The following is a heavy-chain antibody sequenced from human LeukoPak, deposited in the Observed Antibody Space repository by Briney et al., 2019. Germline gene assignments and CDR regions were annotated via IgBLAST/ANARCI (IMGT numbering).Heavy chain of an antibody. D-gene: IGHD2-21*02. CDR1: GFTSSSYG. CDR3: AKGPSFLAYCGGDCYSGFDY. V-gene: IGHV3-30*02. Sequence: GGSLRLSCAASGFTSSSYGMHWVRQAPGRGLEWVAFIRYDGSNKYYADSVKGRFTISRDNSKNTLYLQMNSLRAEDTAVYYCAKGPSFLAYCGGDCYSGFDYWGQGTLVTVSS. J-gene: IGHJ4*02. CDR2: IRYDGSNK.